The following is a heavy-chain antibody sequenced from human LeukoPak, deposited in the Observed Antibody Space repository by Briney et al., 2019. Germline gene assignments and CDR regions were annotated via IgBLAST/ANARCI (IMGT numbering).Heavy chain of an antibody. Sequence: PGGSLRLSCVASGFTFSSYAMSCVRQAPGKGLEWVSGISGSGGSTYYADSVKGRFTISRDSSKNTLFLQMNSLGAEDTAVYYCAKETYSSGWYPYFDYWGQGTLVTVSS. D-gene: IGHD6-19*01. J-gene: IGHJ4*02. CDR1: GFTFSSYA. CDR3: AKETYSSGWYPYFDY. CDR2: ISGSGGST. V-gene: IGHV3-23*01.